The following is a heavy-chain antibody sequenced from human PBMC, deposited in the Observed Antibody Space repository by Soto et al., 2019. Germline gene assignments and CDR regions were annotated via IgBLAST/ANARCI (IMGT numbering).Heavy chain of an antibody. J-gene: IGHJ3*02. CDR3: ARELASPDAFDI. V-gene: IGHV3-21*01. CDR2: ISGSVSYI. Sequence: GGSLRLSCAASGFTFTTYTMNWVRQAPGKGLEWVSSISGSVSYIYYADSVKGRFTISRDNAKNTLYLQMNSLRAEDTAVYYCARELASPDAFDIWGQGTMVTVSS. CDR1: GFTFTTYT.